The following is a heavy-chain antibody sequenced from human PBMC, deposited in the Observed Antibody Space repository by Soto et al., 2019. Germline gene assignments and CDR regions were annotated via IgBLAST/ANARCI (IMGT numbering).Heavy chain of an antibody. V-gene: IGHV3-53*01. CDR3: AGTYYDFPGCFDP. CDR2: ISGGGST. D-gene: IGHD3-3*01. J-gene: IGHJ5*02. Sequence: EVQLVESGGGLIQPGGSLRLSCAVSGFTVTNNYMSWVRQAPGKGLEWVSIISGGGSTYYADSVKGRFTISRDNFKNTLYLQRNSLRAEDTAGYYCAGTYYDFPGCFDPWGQGTLVTVSS. CDR1: GFTVTNNY.